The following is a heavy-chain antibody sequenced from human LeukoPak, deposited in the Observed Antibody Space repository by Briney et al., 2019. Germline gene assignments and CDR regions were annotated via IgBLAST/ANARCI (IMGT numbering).Heavy chain of an antibody. V-gene: IGHV4-34*01. Sequence: PSETLSLTCAVYGGSFSGYYWSWIRQPPGKGLEWIGEINHSGSTNYNPSLKSRVTISVDTSKNQFSLKLSSVTAADTAVYYCARSENYYDSSGYYLVDAFDIWGQGTMVTVSS. CDR3: ARSENYYDSSGYYLVDAFDI. CDR1: GGSFSGYY. J-gene: IGHJ3*02. CDR2: INHSGST. D-gene: IGHD3-22*01.